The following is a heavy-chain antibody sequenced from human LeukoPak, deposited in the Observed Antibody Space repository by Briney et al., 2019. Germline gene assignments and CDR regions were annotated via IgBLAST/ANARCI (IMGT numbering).Heavy chain of an antibody. CDR2: IYWNDDK. V-gene: IGHV2-5*01. CDR1: GFSLSTSGVG. CDR3: AHSLIDILTGYSYDAFDI. Sequence: ESGPTLVSPTQTLTLTCTFSGFSLSTSGVGVGWIRQPPGKALEWLALIYWNDDKRYSPSLKSRLTITKDTSKNQVVLTMTNMGPVDTATYYCAHSLIDILTGYSYDAFDIWGQGTMVTVSS. J-gene: IGHJ3*02. D-gene: IGHD3-9*01.